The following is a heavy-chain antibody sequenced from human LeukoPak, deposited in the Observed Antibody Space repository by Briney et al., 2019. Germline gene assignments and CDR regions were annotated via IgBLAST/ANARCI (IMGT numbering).Heavy chain of an antibody. J-gene: IGHJ4*02. V-gene: IGHV3-23*01. D-gene: IGHD6-13*01. Sequence: GGSLRLSCEASVFTFRSYAMTWVRQAPGRGLEWVSSIGGNGDGTYYADSVRGRFSISRDNSGNTLFLQMNSLSAEDTALYYCAKESGNSGTWPQNYFDYWGQGSLVTVSS. CDR1: VFTFRSYA. CDR3: AKESGNSGTWPQNYFDY. CDR2: IGGNGDGT.